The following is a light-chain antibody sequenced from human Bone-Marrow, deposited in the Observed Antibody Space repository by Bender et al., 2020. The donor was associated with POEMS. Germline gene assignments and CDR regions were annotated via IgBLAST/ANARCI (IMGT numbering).Light chain of an antibody. CDR2: SSH. Sequence: QSVLTQPPSASGTPGQRVTISCSGGSSNIGAHAVNWYQHLPGTAPKLLIYSSHRRPSEVPDRFSGSKSGASAYLAITGLQAEDEADYYCQSYDSSLRGVVFGGGTKVTVL. V-gene: IGLV1-44*01. CDR1: SSNIGAHA. CDR3: QSYDSSLRGVV. J-gene: IGLJ2*01.